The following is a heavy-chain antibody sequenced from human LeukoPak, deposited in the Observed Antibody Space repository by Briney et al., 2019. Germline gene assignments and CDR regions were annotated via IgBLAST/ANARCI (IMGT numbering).Heavy chain of an antibody. CDR2: LHAAGYT. Sequence: GGSLRLSCAASGLTVSSNYITWVRQPPGKGLEGVSVLHAAGYTYYADSVKGRFTISRHISKNTVYLQMNSLRAEDTAVYYCAREGYDSSGYPRLLDYWGQGTLVTVSS. CDR1: GLTVSSNY. J-gene: IGHJ4*02. CDR3: AREGYDSSGYPRLLDY. D-gene: IGHD3-22*01. V-gene: IGHV3-53*04.